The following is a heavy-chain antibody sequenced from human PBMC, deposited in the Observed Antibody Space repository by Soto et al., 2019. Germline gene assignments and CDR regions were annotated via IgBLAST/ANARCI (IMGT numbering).Heavy chain of an antibody. CDR2: ISYEGSKT. D-gene: IGHD5-12*01. CDR3: AKYHWAAYSGYAIRNDLDV. CDR1: GFTFSDDG. J-gene: IGHJ6*02. V-gene: IGHV3-30*18. Sequence: QVQLVESGGGVVQPGRSLRLSCAASGFTFSDDGIHWVRQAPGKGLEWVAVISYEGSKTYYADSVKGRFTISRDNSTNTLYMQMAILMPEDTAVYYGAKYHWAAYSGYAIRNDLDVWGQWTTVTVSS.